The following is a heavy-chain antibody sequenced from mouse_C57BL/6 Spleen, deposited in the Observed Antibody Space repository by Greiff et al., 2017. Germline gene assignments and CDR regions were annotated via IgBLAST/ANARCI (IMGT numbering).Heavy chain of an antibody. CDR1: GFTFSSYG. Sequence: EVQVVESGGDLVKPGGSLKLSCAASGFTFSSYGMSWVRQTPDKRLEWVATISSGGSYTYYPDSVKGRFTISRDNAKNTLYLQMSSLKSEDTAMYYCARHPYYSNYFDYWGQGTTLTVSS. CDR2: ISSGGSYT. J-gene: IGHJ2*01. CDR3: ARHPYYSNYFDY. V-gene: IGHV5-6*01. D-gene: IGHD2-5*01.